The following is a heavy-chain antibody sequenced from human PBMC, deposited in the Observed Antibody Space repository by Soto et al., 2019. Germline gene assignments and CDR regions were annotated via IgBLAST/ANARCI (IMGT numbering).Heavy chain of an antibody. V-gene: IGHV4-39*01. D-gene: IGHD4-17*01. Sequence: SATLSLTCTVSGGSLSSSSYYWGWIRQPPGKGLEWIGSIYYSGSTYYNPSLKSRVTISVDTSKNQFSLKLSSVTAADTAVYYCARLTVTRNYYFDYGGQGTLVTVSS. J-gene: IGHJ4*02. CDR3: ARLTVTRNYYFDY. CDR2: IYYSGST. CDR1: GGSLSSSSYY.